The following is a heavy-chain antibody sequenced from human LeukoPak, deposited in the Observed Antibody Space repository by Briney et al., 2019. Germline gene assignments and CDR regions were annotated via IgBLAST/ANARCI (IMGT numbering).Heavy chain of an antibody. D-gene: IGHD4-17*01. V-gene: IGHV4-34*01. J-gene: IGHJ1*01. CDR2: INHSGST. Sequence: SETLSLTCAVYGGSFSGYYWSWIRQPPGKGLEWIGEINHSGSTNYNPSLKSRVTILVDTSKNQFSLKLSSVTAADTAVYYCARGHSPVTTKVSYFQHWGQGALVTVSS. CDR1: GGSFSGYY. CDR3: ARGHSPVTTKVSYFQH.